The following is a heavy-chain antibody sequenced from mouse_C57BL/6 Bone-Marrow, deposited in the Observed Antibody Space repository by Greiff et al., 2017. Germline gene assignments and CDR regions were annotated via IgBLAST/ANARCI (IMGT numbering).Heavy chain of an antibody. D-gene: IGHD2-1*01. Sequence: VKLQQSGAELMKPGASVKLSCKATGYTFTGYWIEWVKQRPGHGLAWIGELVPGSGSTTYNQQFKGKATFTADTSSNTAYSQLISLNTEDSAIYYCARYPLLPGDYWGQGTTLTVSS. V-gene: IGHV1-9*01. CDR3: ARYPLLPGDY. J-gene: IGHJ2*01. CDR2: LVPGSGST. CDR1: GYTFTGYW.